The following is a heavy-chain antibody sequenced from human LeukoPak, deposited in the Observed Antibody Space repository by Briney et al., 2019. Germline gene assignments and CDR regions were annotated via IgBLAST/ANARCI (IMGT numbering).Heavy chain of an antibody. V-gene: IGHV3-49*03. J-gene: IGHJ4*02. CDR1: GFTFGDYA. CDR3: TRDRGAYNLYDY. Sequence: GGSLRLSCAASGFTFGDYAMSWIRQAPGKGLEWVGFIRSKAYGETADYAASVKGRFTISRDDSKAIAYLQMNSLKTEDTAVYHCTRDRGAYNLYDYWGQGTLVTVSS. D-gene: IGHD1-1*01. CDR2: IRSKAYGETA.